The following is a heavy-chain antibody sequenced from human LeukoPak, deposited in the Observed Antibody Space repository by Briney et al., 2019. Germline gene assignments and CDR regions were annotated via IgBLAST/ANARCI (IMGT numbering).Heavy chain of an antibody. V-gene: IGHV1-46*01. CDR1: GYTFTSYY. CDR2: INPSGGST. D-gene: IGHD6-19*01. CDR3: ARDINSGWYQGGWFDP. Sequence: GASVKVSCRASGYTFTSYYMHWVRQAPGQGLEWMGIINPSGGSTSYAQKFQGRVTMTRDTSTSTVYMELSSLRSEDTAVYYCARDINSGWYQGGWFDPWGQGTLVTVSS. J-gene: IGHJ5*02.